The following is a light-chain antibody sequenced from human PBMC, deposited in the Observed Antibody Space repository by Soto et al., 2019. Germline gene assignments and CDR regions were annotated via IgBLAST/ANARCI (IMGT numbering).Light chain of an antibody. J-gene: IGLJ1*01. CDR1: SSDVGGYNY. Sequence: QSVLTQPASVSGSPGQSITISCTGTSSDVGGYNYVSWYQHHPGKAPKLMIYDVSNRPSGVSNRFSGSKSGNTASLRISRLQPEDEADYYCSSYRTSNTRQIVCGTGTKVTVL. V-gene: IGLV2-14*03. CDR2: DVS. CDR3: SSYRTSNTRQIV.